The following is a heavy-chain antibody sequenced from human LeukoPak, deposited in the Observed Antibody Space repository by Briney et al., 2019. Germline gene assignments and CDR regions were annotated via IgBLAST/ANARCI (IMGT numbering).Heavy chain of an antibody. CDR2: IYHSRST. Sequence: KASETLSLTCTVSGYSISSGYYWGWIRQPPGKGLEWIGSIYHSRSTYYNPSLKSRITISVDTSKNQFSLKLSSVSAADTAVYYCARVGSSSWYSDYWGQGTLVTVSS. J-gene: IGHJ4*02. CDR3: ARVGSSSWYSDY. CDR1: GYSISSGYY. D-gene: IGHD6-13*01. V-gene: IGHV4-38-2*02.